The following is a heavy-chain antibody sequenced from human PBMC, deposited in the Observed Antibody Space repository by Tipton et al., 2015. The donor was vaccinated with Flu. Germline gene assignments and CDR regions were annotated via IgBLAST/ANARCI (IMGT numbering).Heavy chain of an antibody. J-gene: IGHJ4*01. D-gene: IGHD4-17*01. V-gene: IGHV3-30*18. CDR1: AFTFRLFV. Sequence: SLRLSCAASAFTFRLFVMHWVRQAPGKGLEWVAVISYDGGNAYYADSEKGRFTISRDNSKNSLFLQMNRLRTDDTSVYYCVKRVSRTTVPPGVPPDYCGHGTLNAFSS. CDR2: ISYDGGNA. CDR3: VKRVSRTTVPPGVPPDY.